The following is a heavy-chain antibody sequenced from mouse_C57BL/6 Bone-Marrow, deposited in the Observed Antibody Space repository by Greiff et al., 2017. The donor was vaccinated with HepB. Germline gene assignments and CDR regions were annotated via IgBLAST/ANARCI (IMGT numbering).Heavy chain of an antibody. V-gene: IGHV1-53*01. CDR2: INPSNGGT. CDR1: GYTFTSYW. CDR3: ARGGYWYFDV. J-gene: IGHJ1*03. Sequence: QVHVKQPGTELVKPGASVKLSCKASGYTFTSYWMHWVKRRPGQGLEWIGNINPSNGGTNYNEKFKSKATLTVDKSSSTAYMQLSSLTSEDSAVYYCARGGYWYFDVWGTGTTVTVSS.